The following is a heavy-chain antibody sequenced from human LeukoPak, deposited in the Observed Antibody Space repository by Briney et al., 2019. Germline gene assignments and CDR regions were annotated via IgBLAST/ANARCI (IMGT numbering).Heavy chain of an antibody. CDR2: IKQDEIEK. D-gene: IGHD2-15*01. CDR3: ARAWDGGSWFDY. CDR1: GFTFSSYW. Sequence: GGSLRLSCAASGFTFSSYWMSWDRQAPGKGLEWVANIKQDEIEKYFVDSVKGRFTLSRDNAKNSLYLQMNSLRAEDTAVYYCARAWDGGSWFDYWGQGTLVTVSS. V-gene: IGHV3-7*01. J-gene: IGHJ4*02.